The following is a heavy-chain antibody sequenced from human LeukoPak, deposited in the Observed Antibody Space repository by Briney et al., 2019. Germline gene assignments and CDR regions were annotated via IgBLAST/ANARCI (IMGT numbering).Heavy chain of an antibody. Sequence: ASVKVSCKASGYTFTSYGISWVRQAPGQGLEWMGWISAYNGNTNYAQKLQGRVTMTTDTSTSTAYMELRSLRSDDTAVYYCARGGSIAVAGKVRYYYMDVWGKGTTVTVSS. D-gene: IGHD6-19*01. J-gene: IGHJ6*03. CDR3: ARGGSIAVAGKVRYYYMDV. V-gene: IGHV1-18*01. CDR1: GYTFTSYG. CDR2: ISAYNGNT.